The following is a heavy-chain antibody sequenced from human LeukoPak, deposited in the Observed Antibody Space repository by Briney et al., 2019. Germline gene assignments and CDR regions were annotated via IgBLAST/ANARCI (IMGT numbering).Heavy chain of an antibody. CDR2: INSDESWT. CDR3: VSFYETY. V-gene: IGHV3-74*01. D-gene: IGHD2/OR15-2a*01. J-gene: IGHJ4*02. CDR1: GSYW. Sequence: GGSLRLSCAASGSYWMHWVRQAAGKGLVWVSHINSDESWTSYADSVKGRFTISKDNAKNTVYLQMNNLRAEDTAVYYCVSFYETYWGRGTLVTVSS.